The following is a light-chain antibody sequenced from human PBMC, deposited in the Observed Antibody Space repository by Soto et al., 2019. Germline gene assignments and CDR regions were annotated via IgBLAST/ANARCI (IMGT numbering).Light chain of an antibody. V-gene: IGKV3-15*01. Sequence: EIVMTQSPATLSVSPGERATLSCRASQSVSSNLAWYQQKPGQAPRLLIYSASTRATVIPARFSGSGSGTEFPLTISSLQSEDSAVYYWQQYNHWPPWYTFGQGTKLEIK. J-gene: IGKJ2*01. CDR1: QSVSSN. CDR2: SAS. CDR3: QQYNHWPPWYT.